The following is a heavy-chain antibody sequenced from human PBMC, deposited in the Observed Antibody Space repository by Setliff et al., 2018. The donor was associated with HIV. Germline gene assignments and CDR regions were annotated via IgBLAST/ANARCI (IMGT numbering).Heavy chain of an antibody. Sequence: SETLSLTCTVSGASISSDSWSWIRQSPGKGLEWIGFILNREITNYNPSLQSRVSISMDTSKNQFSLKLRSVTAADTAIYHCAKGGASSHWLGPWGQGTLVTVS. J-gene: IGHJ5*02. CDR3: AKGGASSHWLGP. V-gene: IGHV4-59*01. D-gene: IGHD3-16*01. CDR2: ILNREIT. CDR1: GASISSDS.